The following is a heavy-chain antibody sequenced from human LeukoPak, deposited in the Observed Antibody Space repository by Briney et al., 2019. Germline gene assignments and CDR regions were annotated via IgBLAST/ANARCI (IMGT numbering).Heavy chain of an antibody. CDR2: IYYSGST. V-gene: IGHV4-59*01. Sequence: SGTLSLTCTVSGGSISSYYWSWIRQPPGKGLEWIGYIYYSGSTNYNPSLKSRVTISVDTSKNQFSPKLSSVTAADTAVYYCARGPLLLWFGELDSSYGMDVWGQGTTVTVSS. CDR3: ARGPLLLWFGELDSSYGMDV. J-gene: IGHJ6*02. D-gene: IGHD3-10*01. CDR1: GGSISSYY.